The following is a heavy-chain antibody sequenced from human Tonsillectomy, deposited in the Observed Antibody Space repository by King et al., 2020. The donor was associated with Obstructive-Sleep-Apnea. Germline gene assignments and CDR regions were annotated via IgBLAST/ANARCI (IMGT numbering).Heavy chain of an antibody. CDR3: AKGSGGTYYSLDY. CDR1: AFTFRNYA. J-gene: IGHJ4*02. V-gene: IGHV3-23*04. D-gene: IGHD2-15*01. Sequence: VQLVESGGGLVQPGGSLRLSCAASAFTFRNYAMSVVRQAPGKGLDWGSTISGSGASTYYADSVKGRFTISRDNSKKTLYLGMNSLRPEDTAVYYCAKGSGGTYYSLDYWGQGTLVTVSS. CDR2: ISGSGAST.